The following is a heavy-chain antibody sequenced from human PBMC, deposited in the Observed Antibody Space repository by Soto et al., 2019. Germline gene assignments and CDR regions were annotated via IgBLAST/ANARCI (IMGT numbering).Heavy chain of an antibody. CDR2: ISAYNGNT. CDR3: ARVFFRLFAFDI. CDR1: GYTFTTYG. V-gene: IGHV1-18*01. Sequence: QVQLVQSGGEVKKPGASVKVSCKASGYTFTTYGISWVRQAPGQGLEWMGWISAYNGNTSYAQKLQGRVTMTTDTSTSTAFMELRSLRSDDTAVYYCARVFFRLFAFDIWGQGTMVTVSS. J-gene: IGHJ3*02. D-gene: IGHD3-22*01.